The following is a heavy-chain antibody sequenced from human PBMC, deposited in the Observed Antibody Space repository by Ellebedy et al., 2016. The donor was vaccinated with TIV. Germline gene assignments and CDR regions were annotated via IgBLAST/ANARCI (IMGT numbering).Heavy chain of an antibody. CDR3: ATDSSKSRLVMVASAQAFDV. J-gene: IGHJ3*01. D-gene: IGHD2-21*01. CDR2: FDPEDGET. Sequence: AASVKVSCKVSGYSLTELSMHWVRQAPGKGLEWMGGFDPEDGETIYAQKFQGRVTMTEDTSTDTAYMELSNLRSEDTAVYFCATDSSKSRLVMVASAQAFDVWGQGTLVTVSS. CDR1: GYSLTELS. V-gene: IGHV1-24*01.